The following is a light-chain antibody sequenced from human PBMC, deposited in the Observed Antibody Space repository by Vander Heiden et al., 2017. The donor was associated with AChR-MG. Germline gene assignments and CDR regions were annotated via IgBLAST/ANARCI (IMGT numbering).Light chain of an antibody. CDR2: LTS. CDR1: QSLMHRNGYNY. J-gene: IGKJ4*01. V-gene: IGKV2-28*01. Sequence: DIVMTQSPLSLPVTPGEPAPMSCRSSQSLMHRNGYNYLVWYVQKPGQSPQLLISLTSNRASGVPDRFIGSGSGRDFTLQISRVEAEDVGVYYCRQALETPHTFGGGTKVEI. CDR3: RQALETPHT.